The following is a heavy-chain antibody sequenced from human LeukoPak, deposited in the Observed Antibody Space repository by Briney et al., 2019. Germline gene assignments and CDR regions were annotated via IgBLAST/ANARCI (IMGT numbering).Heavy chain of an antibody. J-gene: IGHJ4*02. CDR2: VYSGGST. CDR1: GFTVSANC. Sequence: GGSLRLSCAASGFTVSANCMTWVRQAPGKGLEWVSVVYSGGSTYYADSVKGRFTISRDSSKNTLYLQMNSLRAEDTAVYYCALGDPSSSWGQGTLVTVSS. CDR3: ALGDPSSS. V-gene: IGHV3-66*01. D-gene: IGHD6-13*01.